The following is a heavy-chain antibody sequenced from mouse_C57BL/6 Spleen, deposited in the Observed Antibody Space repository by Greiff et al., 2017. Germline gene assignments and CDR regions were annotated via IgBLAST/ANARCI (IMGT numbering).Heavy chain of an antibody. CDR1: GFTFNDYY. CDR3: ALAGNPFAY. D-gene: IGHD4-1*01. Sequence: EVQLQQSGAELVKPGASVKLSCTASGFTFNDYYMHWVKQRTEQGLEWIGRIDPEDCATKYAPKFQGKATITADTSSYTAFLQLSSLTSEDTDVYCCALAGNPFAYWGQGTLVTVSA. CDR2: IDPEDCAT. V-gene: IGHV14-2*01. J-gene: IGHJ3*01.